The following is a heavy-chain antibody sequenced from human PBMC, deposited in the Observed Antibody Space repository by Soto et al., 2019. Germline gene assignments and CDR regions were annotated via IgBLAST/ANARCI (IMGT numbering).Heavy chain of an antibody. V-gene: IGHV3-74*03. CDR3: ASSGCYDIAWVDP. CDR2: ISADGSDA. CDR1: RFTFSSYW. D-gene: IGHD3-10*01. Sequence: EVQLVESGGGVVQPGGSLRLSCAASRFTFSSYWMHWVRQAPGKGLVWVSRISADGSDATYAHSVKGRFTISRDNAKNTLYLQMNSLRAEDTAVYYCASSGCYDIAWVDPCGQGTLVTVSS. J-gene: IGHJ5*02.